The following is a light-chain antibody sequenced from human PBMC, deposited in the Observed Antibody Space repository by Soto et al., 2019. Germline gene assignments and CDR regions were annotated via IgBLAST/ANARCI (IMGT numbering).Light chain of an antibody. CDR3: QQRSKWPRLT. V-gene: IGKV3-11*01. CDR1: QSVSSY. J-gene: IGKJ4*01. CDR2: DAS. Sequence: EIVLTQSPATLSLSPGERATLSCRASQSVSSYLAWYQQKPGQAPRLLIYDASNRATGIPARFSGSGSGTDFTLTISSLEPEDLAVYYCQQRSKWPRLTVGGGTKVDIK.